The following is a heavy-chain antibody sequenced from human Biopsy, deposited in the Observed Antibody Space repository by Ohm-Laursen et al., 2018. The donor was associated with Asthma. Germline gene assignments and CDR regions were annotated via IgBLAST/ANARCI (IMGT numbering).Heavy chain of an antibody. CDR2: IYYSGST. V-gene: IGHV4-31*03. D-gene: IGHD3-22*01. J-gene: IGHJ4*02. CDR1: YGSTTSGGYY. Sequence: TLSLTCTVSYGSTTSGGYYWTWIRQHPGKGLEWIGFIYYSGSTYYNPSLKSRVSISIDTSKNQFSLKLSSVTAADTAVYYCARAQGYYDSRGYYRSFDYWGQGTLVTVSS. CDR3: ARAQGYYDSRGYYRSFDY.